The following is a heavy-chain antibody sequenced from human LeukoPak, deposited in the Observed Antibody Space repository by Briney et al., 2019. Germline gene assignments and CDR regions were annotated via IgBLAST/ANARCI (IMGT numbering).Heavy chain of an antibody. CDR1: GLSFRTTW. V-gene: IGHV3-74*01. J-gene: IGHJ4*02. D-gene: IGHD1-7*01. CDR2: MNGEGTTI. CDR3: ATARNFRFEY. Sequence: GGSLRLSCATSGLSFRTTWMHWVRQAPGKGLMWVSRMNGEGTTIDYADSVKGRFTVSRDYAKNTLFLQMNNLRTEDTALYFCATARNFRFEYWGQGSLVIVSA.